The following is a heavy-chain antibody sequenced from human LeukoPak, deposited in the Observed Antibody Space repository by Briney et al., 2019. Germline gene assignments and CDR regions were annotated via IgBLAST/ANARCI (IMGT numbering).Heavy chain of an antibody. D-gene: IGHD7-27*01. CDR2: INPTSGDT. Sequence: ASVKVSCKVSGYTFTRNYMHWVRQAPGQGLEWMGWINPTSGDTNYVQKFQGRVIMTRDTSISTAYMELSRVRSDDTAVYYCARGDGDGPARRAFDIWGQGTMVTVAS. CDR1: GYTFTRNY. J-gene: IGHJ3*02. CDR3: ARGDGDGPARRAFDI. V-gene: IGHV1-2*02.